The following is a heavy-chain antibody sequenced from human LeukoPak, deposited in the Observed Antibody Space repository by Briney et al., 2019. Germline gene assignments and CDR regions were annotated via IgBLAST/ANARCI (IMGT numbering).Heavy chain of an antibody. CDR2: ISYDGSNK. J-gene: IGHJ4*02. CDR3: ASNNDY. CDR1: GFTFSSYA. V-gene: IGHV3-30-3*01. D-gene: IGHD2/OR15-2a*01. Sequence: GGSLRLSCAASGFTFSSYAMHWVRQAPGKGLEWVAVISYDGSNKYYADSVRGRFTISRDNSKNTLYLQMNSLRAEDTAVYYCASNNDYWGQGTLVTVSS.